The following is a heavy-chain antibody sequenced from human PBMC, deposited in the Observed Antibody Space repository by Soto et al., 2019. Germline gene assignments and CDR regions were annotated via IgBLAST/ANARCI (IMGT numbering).Heavy chain of an antibody. Sequence: EMQLVESGGGLVQPGGSLRLSCAASGFTVSTNYMSWVRQAPGKGLEWVSVIDSGGSTNYADSVKGRITISRDNSKNTLYLQMNSLSAEDTAVYYCARGHYGSPPGYFDCRGQGTLVIVAS. J-gene: IGHJ4*02. CDR2: IDSGGST. CDR3: ARGHYGSPPGYFDC. V-gene: IGHV3-66*01. D-gene: IGHD3-10*01. CDR1: GFTVSTNY.